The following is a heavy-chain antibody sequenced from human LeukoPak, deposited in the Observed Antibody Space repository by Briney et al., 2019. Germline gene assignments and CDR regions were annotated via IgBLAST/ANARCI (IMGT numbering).Heavy chain of an antibody. J-gene: IGHJ5*02. CDR1: GFSLSTSGVG. CDR3: AQERPIEIAGPHRAFDP. CDR2: IYWDDDK. D-gene: IGHD6-13*01. V-gene: IGHV2-5*05. Sequence: SGPTLVNPTQTLTLTCIFSGFSLSTSGVGVGWIRQPPGKALEWLALIYWDDDKLYGPSLKNRLTITKDTSRNQVVLTMTNMDPVDTATYFCAQERPIEIAGPHRAFDPWGQGTLVTVSS.